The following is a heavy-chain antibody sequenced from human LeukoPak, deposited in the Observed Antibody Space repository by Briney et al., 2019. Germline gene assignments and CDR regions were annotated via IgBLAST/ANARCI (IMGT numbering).Heavy chain of an antibody. CDR3: ARVQYYDSSGYHEHFDY. CDR2: ISAYNGNT. D-gene: IGHD3-22*01. V-gene: IGHV1-18*01. CDR1: GGTFSSYA. Sequence: ASVKVSCKASGGTFSSYAISWVRQAPGQGLEWMGWISAYNGNTNYAQKLQGRVTMTTDTSTSTAYMELRSLRSDDTAVYYCARVQYYDSSGYHEHFDYWGQGTLVTVSS. J-gene: IGHJ4*02.